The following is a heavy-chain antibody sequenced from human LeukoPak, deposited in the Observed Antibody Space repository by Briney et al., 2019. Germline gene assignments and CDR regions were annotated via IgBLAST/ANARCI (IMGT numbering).Heavy chain of an antibody. D-gene: IGHD3-10*01. Sequence: ASVKVSCKASGYTFTSYAMHWVRQAPGQRLEWMGWINAGNGNTKYSQKLQGRVTITRDTSASTAYMELSSLRSEDTAVYYCARDRPWFGEFPTPFDPWGQGTLVTVSS. J-gene: IGHJ5*02. CDR1: GYTFTSYA. V-gene: IGHV1-3*01. CDR3: ARDRPWFGEFPTPFDP. CDR2: INAGNGNT.